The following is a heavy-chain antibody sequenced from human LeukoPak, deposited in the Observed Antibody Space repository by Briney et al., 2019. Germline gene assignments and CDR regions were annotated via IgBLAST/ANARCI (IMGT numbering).Heavy chain of an antibody. CDR2: ISYDGSNK. CDR3: ARDGGIAAAGTDY. J-gene: IGHJ4*02. V-gene: IGHV3-30*03. D-gene: IGHD6-13*01. Sequence: SGGSLRLSCAASGFTFSSYGMHWVRQAPGKGLEWVAVISYDGSNKYYADSVKGRFTISRDNSKNTLYLQMNSLRAEDTAVYYCARDGGIAAAGTDYWGQGTLVTVSS. CDR1: GFTFSSYG.